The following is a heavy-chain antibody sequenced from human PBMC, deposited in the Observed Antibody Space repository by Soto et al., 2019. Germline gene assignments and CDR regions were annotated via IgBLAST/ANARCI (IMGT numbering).Heavy chain of an antibody. D-gene: IGHD3-22*01. V-gene: IGHV3-23*01. CDR1: GFTFSSYA. J-gene: IGHJ3*02. Sequence: GGSLRLSCAASGFTFSSYAMSWVRQAPGKGLEWVSAISGSGGSTYYADSVKGRFTISRDNSKNTLYLQMNSLRAEDTAVYYCAKTYYYDSSGYYPRSVIDAFDIWGQGTMVTVSS. CDR3: AKTYYYDSSGYYPRSVIDAFDI. CDR2: ISGSGGST.